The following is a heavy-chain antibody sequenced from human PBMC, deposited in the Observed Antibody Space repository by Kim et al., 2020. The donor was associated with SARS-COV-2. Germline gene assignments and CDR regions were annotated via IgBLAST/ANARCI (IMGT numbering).Heavy chain of an antibody. D-gene: IGHD4-4*01. CDR2: ISAYNGNT. J-gene: IGHJ6*03. Sequence: ASVKVSCKASGYTFSNYGINWVRQAPGQGLEWMGWISAYNGNTNYAQKLQGRVTMTTDTSTTTPYMDLTSLAYDDTAVYYCARGSVRGLDYYYMDVWGKGTTVTVYS. CDR3: ARGSVRGLDYYYMDV. V-gene: IGHV1-18*01. CDR1: GYTFSNYG.